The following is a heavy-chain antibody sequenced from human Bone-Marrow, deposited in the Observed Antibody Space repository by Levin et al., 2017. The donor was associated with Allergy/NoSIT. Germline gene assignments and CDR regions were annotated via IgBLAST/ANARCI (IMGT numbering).Heavy chain of an antibody. CDR3: VRKEGIVLAAYDS. CDR1: GYTFTGQY. V-gene: IGHV1-2*06. J-gene: IGHJ5*02. CDR2: INPKSGGT. D-gene: IGHD6-19*01. Sequence: GESLKISCKASGYTFTGQYMHWLRQAPGQGLEWMGRINPKSGGTDYARKFQGRVTLTSDSSISTAYMELSNLRSDDTAVYFCVRKEGIVLAAYDSWGQGTLVTVSS.